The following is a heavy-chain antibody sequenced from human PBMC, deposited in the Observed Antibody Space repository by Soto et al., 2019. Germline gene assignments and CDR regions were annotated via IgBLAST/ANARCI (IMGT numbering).Heavy chain of an antibody. J-gene: IGHJ4*02. D-gene: IGHD3-3*01. CDR3: ARPFDFWDRYSPFDH. Sequence: GGSLRLSCAGSGFRFIDYAIGWVRQAPGKGLEWVSFISDGGRSTYYTDSVKGRFTISRDNSKNTVYLQLQGLRAEDTAIYFCARPFDFWDRYSPFDHWGQGTLVTVSS. V-gene: IGHV3-23*01. CDR2: ISDGGRST. CDR1: GFRFIDYA.